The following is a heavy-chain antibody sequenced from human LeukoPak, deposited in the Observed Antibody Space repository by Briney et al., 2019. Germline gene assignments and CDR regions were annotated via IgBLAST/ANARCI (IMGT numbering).Heavy chain of an antibody. Sequence: SETLSLTCTVSGGSISSGDYYWSWIRQPPGKGLEWIGYIYYSGSTYYNPSLKSRVTISVDTSKNQFSLKLTSGTAADTAVYYCARGGLRFGFDTWGQGTLDTVSS. CDR1: GGSISSGDYY. V-gene: IGHV4-30-4*08. J-gene: IGHJ5*02. CDR3: ARGGLRFGFDT. D-gene: IGHD3-3*01. CDR2: IYYSGST.